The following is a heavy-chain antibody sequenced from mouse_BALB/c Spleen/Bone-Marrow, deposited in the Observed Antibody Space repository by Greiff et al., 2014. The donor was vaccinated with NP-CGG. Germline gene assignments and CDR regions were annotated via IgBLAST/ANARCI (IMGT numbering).Heavy chain of an antibody. J-gene: IGHJ1*01. CDR1: GFNIKDTY. D-gene: IGHD4-1*01. CDR3: ARWGKLGRGYFDV. V-gene: IGHV14-3*02. CDR2: IDPANGNT. Sequence: LQSGAELVKPGASVKLSCTASGFNIKDTYMHWVKQRPEQGLEWIGRIDPANGNTKYDPKFQGKATITADTSSNTAYLQLSSLTSEDTAVYYCARWGKLGRGYFDVWGAGTTVTVSS.